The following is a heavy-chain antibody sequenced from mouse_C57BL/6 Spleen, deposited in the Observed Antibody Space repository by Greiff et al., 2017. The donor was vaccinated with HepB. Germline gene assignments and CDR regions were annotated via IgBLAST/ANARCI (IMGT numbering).Heavy chain of an antibody. D-gene: IGHD2-5*01. CDR2: IHPSDIDT. CDR3: AMGYSKSAMDY. J-gene: IGHJ4*01. V-gene: IGHV1-74*01. CDR1: GFTFPSYC. Sequence: HVPQPGAELVPPGSSVPFSCTASGFTFPSYCMPWVKQRPGQGLEWIGRIHPSDIDTNYNPKFKGKATLTVNKSSSTAYMQLSSLTSEDSAVYYCAMGYSKSAMDYWGQGTSVTVSS.